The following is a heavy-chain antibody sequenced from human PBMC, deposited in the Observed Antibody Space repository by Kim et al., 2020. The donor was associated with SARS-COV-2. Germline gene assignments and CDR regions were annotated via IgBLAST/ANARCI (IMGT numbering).Heavy chain of an antibody. CDR2: IYSSGST. D-gene: IGHD3-10*01. J-gene: IGHJ6*02. Sequence: SETLSLTCTVSGGSISSYYWSWIRQPPGKGLEWIGYIYSSGSTNYNPPLKSRVTISVDTSKNHFSLQLSSVAAADTAVYYCARAPELITYGEYDGMDVWGQGTTVTVSS. CDR3: ARAPELITYGEYDGMDV. V-gene: IGHV4-59*13. CDR1: GGSISSYY.